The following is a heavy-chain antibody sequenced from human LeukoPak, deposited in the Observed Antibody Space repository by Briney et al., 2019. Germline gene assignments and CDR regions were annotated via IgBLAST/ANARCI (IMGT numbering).Heavy chain of an antibody. Sequence: GGSLRLSCAASGFSFSSYEMNWVRQAPGKGLEWISYISSSGSPIYYADSVKGRFTISRDNAKNSLYLQMNSLRAEDTAVYYCAREHADILTGYLDYWGQGTLVTVSS. CDR2: ISSSGSPI. J-gene: IGHJ4*02. CDR1: GFSFSSYE. CDR3: AREHADILTGYLDY. V-gene: IGHV3-48*03. D-gene: IGHD3-9*01.